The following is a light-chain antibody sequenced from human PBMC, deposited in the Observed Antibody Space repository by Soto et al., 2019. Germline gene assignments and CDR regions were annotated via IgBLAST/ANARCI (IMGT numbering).Light chain of an antibody. CDR3: QRYASSLT. CDR2: GAS. Sequence: EIVLTQSPGSLSLSLGERATLSCRASQSVDSAFFAWYQQKPGQPPRLLMYGASRRATGIPDRFSGSGSGTDFTLTISRLEPEDFVVYYWQRYASSLTFGQGTKVEI. CDR1: QSVDSAF. V-gene: IGKV3-20*01. J-gene: IGKJ1*01.